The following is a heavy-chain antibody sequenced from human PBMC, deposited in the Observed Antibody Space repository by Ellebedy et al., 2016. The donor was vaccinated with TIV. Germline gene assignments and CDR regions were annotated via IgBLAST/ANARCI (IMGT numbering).Heavy chain of an antibody. D-gene: IGHD1-26*01. CDR1: GGSINRSSYY. CDR2: IYYSGTT. CDR3: ARDRDIVGATTSFDY. J-gene: IGHJ4*02. V-gene: IGHV4-39*07. Sequence: SETLSLTCTVSGGSINRSSYYWGWIRQPPGKGLEWIGSIYYSGTTYYNLSLKSRVIISVDTSKNQFSLRLASVTAADTAVYFCARDRDIVGATTSFDYWGQGTLVTVSS.